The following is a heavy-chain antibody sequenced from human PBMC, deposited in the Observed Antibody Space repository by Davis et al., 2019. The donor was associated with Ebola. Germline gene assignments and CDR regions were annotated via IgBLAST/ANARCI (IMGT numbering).Heavy chain of an antibody. V-gene: IGHV1-18*01. CDR3: ARDLSDIFFYGMDV. Sequence: ASVKVSCKASGGTFSSYGISWVRQAPGQGLEWMGWISAYNGNTNYAQKLQGRVTMTTDTSTSTAYMELRSLRSDDTAVYYCARDLSDIFFYGMDVWGQGTTVTVSS. CDR1: GGTFSSYG. D-gene: IGHD3-9*01. J-gene: IGHJ6*02. CDR2: ISAYNGNT.